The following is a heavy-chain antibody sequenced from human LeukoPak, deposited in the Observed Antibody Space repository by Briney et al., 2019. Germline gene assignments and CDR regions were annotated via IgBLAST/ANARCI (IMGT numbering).Heavy chain of an antibody. V-gene: IGHV3-21*01. CDR3: ARPDTAMVRGYYFDY. CDR1: GFTFSSYS. J-gene: IGHJ4*02. Sequence: GGSLSLSCAASGFTFSSYSMNWVRQAPGKGLELVSFSSSNSSYIYYEDSVKRRFIISSDDTKNSLYLQMTSLRAEDTAVYYCARPDTAMVRGYYFDYWGQGTLVTVSS. CDR2: SSSNSSYI. D-gene: IGHD5-18*01.